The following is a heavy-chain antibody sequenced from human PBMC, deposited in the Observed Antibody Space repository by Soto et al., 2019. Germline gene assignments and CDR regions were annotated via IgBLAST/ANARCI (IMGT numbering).Heavy chain of an antibody. J-gene: IGHJ5*02. D-gene: IGHD3-16*01. CDR3: ARGSYGYATCNNWILTWLDP. CDR1: GVTLSDYP. CDR2: LLPIFGTT. Sequence: QVQLVQYGAEVKKPGSSVKVSCKASGVTLSDYPINWVRQAPGQGLEWMGGLLPIFGTTIYAQKFQGRLTITADESTKTAYMELSDLRPEDTAIFYCARGSYGYATCNNWILTWLDPWGQRTLVTVS. V-gene: IGHV1-69*01.